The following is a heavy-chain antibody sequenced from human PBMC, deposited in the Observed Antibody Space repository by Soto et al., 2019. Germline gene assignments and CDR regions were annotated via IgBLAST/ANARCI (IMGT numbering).Heavy chain of an antibody. CDR2: INPNSGGT. V-gene: IGHV1-2*02. CDR3: ARVGSYCVGDCYPGAFDY. CDR1: GYTFTGYY. D-gene: IGHD2-21*02. Sequence: QVQLVQSGAEVKKPGASVKVSCKASGYTFTGYYMHWVRQAPGQGLEWMGWINPNSGGTNYAQKFQGAVTMTRDTSFSTAYMDLSRLRSDDTAVYYCARVGSYCVGDCYPGAFDYWGKGTLVTVSS. J-gene: IGHJ4*02.